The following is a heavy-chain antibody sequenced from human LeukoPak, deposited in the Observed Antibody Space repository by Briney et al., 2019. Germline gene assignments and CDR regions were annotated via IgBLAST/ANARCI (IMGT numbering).Heavy chain of an antibody. J-gene: IGHJ4*02. D-gene: IGHD2-21*02. CDR3: ARFRTWGDKAFDY. CDR1: GFTFNAFG. CDR2: IGTTSGAI. V-gene: IGHV3-48*01. Sequence: GGSLRLSCAASGFTFNAFGMNWVRQAPGKGLEWASYIGTTSGAIYYADSVKGRFTISRDSAKNSLYLQMNSLRAEDTAVYYCARFRTWGDKAFDYWGQGTLVTVSS.